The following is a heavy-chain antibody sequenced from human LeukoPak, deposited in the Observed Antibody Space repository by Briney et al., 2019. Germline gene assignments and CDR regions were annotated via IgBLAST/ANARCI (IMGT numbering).Heavy chain of an antibody. Sequence: ASVKVSCKASGYTFTSYGISWVRQAPGQGLEWMGWISAYNGNTNYAQKLQGRVTMTTDTSTSTAYMELRSLRSDDTAVYYCARDSSPDDFWSGHLSPTLQAYYMDVWGKGTTVTVSS. J-gene: IGHJ6*03. CDR3: ARDSSPDDFWSGHLSPTLQAYYMDV. V-gene: IGHV1-18*01. CDR2: ISAYNGNT. CDR1: GYTFTSYG. D-gene: IGHD3-3*01.